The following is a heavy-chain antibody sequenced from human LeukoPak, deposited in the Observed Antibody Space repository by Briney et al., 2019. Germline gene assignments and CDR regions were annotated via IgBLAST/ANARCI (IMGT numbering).Heavy chain of an antibody. D-gene: IGHD3-22*01. CDR1: GYTFTSYY. CDR2: INPSGGST. J-gene: IGHJ4*02. CDR3: ARVLKRYYDSSGPGGD. Sequence: ASVKVSCKASGYTFTSYYMHWVRQAPGQGREWMGIINPSGGSTGYAQKFQGRVTMTRDTSTSTVYMELSSLRSEDTAVYYCARVLKRYYDSSGPGGDWGQGTLVTVSS. V-gene: IGHV1-46*01.